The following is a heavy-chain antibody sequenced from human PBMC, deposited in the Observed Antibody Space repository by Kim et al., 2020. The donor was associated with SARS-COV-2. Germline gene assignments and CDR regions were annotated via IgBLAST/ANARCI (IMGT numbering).Heavy chain of an antibody. CDR3: ARDQNYYGMDV. J-gene: IGHJ6*02. V-gene: IGHV6-1*01. CDR2: N. Sequence: NDYAVSVKSRITINPNTSKNQCSLQLISVTPEDTAVYYCARDQNYYGMDVWGQGTTVTVSS.